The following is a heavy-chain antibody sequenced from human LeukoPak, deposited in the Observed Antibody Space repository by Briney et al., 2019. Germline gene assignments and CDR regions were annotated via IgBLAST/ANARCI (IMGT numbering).Heavy chain of an antibody. J-gene: IGHJ4*02. D-gene: IGHD6-13*01. CDR1: GFTFSSYG. CDR3: AKDSVDRYSSYNLGY. CDR2: IRYDGSNK. Sequence: GGSLRLSCAASGFTFSSYGMHWVRQAPGKGLEWVAFIRYDGSNKYYADSVKGRFTISRDNSKNTLYLQMNSLRAEDTAVYYCAKDSVDRYSSYNLGYWGQRTLVTASS. V-gene: IGHV3-30*02.